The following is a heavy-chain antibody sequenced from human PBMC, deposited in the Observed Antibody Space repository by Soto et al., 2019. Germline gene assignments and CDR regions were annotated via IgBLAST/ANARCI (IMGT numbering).Heavy chain of an antibody. CDR3: ARHPERIAQIGWFDP. Sequence: EVQLVESGGGLVQPGGSLRLSCAASGFTFSSYSMNWVSQAPGKGLEWVSYISSSSSTIYYADSVKGRFTISRDNAKNALYLQINSLRAEDTAVYYCARHPERIAQIGWFDPWGQGTLVTVSS. CDR2: ISSSSSTI. V-gene: IGHV3-48*01. D-gene: IGHD6-13*01. J-gene: IGHJ5*02. CDR1: GFTFSSYS.